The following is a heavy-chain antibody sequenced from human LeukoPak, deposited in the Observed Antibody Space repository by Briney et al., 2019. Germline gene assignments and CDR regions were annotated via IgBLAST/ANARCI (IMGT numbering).Heavy chain of an antibody. J-gene: IGHJ4*02. CDR1: GFTFSSYS. D-gene: IGHD3-22*01. CDR2: ISSSSSYI. Sequence: GGSLRLSCAASGFTFSSYSMNWVRQAPGKGLEWVSSISSSSSYIYYADSVKGRFTISRDNAKNSLYLQMNSLRAEDTAVYYCARMDNSSWAYYFDSWGQGTLVTISS. V-gene: IGHV3-21*01. CDR3: ARMDNSSWAYYFDS.